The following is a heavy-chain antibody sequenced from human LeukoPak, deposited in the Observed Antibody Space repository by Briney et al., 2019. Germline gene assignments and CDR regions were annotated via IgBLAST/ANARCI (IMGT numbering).Heavy chain of an antibody. CDR1: GYTFTSYA. Sequence: ASVKVSCKASGYTFTSYAMHWVRQAPGQRLEWMGWINAGNGNTKYSQKFQGRVTITRDTSASTAYMELSSLRSEGTAVYYCARETSEDYDILTGYLSWGQGTLVTVSS. D-gene: IGHD3-9*01. V-gene: IGHV1-3*01. J-gene: IGHJ5*02. CDR3: ARETSEDYDILTGYLS. CDR2: INAGNGNT.